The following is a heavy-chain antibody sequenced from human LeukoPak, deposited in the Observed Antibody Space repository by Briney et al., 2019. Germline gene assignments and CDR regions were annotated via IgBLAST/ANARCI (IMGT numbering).Heavy chain of an antibody. V-gene: IGHV1-2*02. CDR1: GYSFTDYY. Sequence: GASVKVSCKTSGYSFTDYYMHWVRQAPGQGLEWMGWINPNSGGTSSAQKFQGRVTMTRNTSISTAYMELSSLRSEDTAVYYCAAYDSSGYYSVHWGQGTLVTVSS. CDR3: AAYDSSGYYSVH. CDR2: INPNSGGT. D-gene: IGHD3-22*01. J-gene: IGHJ4*02.